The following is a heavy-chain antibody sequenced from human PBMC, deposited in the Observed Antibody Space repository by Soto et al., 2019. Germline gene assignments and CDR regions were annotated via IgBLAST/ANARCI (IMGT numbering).Heavy chain of an antibody. Sequence: SETLSLTCTVSGGSVSCGSYYWSWIRQPPGKGLEWIGYIYYSGSTNYNPSLKSRVTISVDTSKNQFSLKLSSVTTADTAVYCCARHVYDFWSGYHYYYGMDVWGQGTTVTVSS. CDR1: GGSVSCGSYY. CDR3: ARHVYDFWSGYHYYYGMDV. J-gene: IGHJ6*02. V-gene: IGHV4-61*01. CDR2: IYYSGST. D-gene: IGHD3-3*01.